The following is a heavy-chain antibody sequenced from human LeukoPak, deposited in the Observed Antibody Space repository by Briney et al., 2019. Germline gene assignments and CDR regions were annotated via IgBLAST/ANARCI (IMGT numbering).Heavy chain of an antibody. J-gene: IGHJ6*02. V-gene: IGHV3-7*04. CDR2: IKQDESEK. CDR3: ARVDWSGYYFYYYYYGMDV. CDR1: GFTISSYW. D-gene: IGHD3-3*01. Sequence: GGSLRLSCAVSGFTISSYWMTWVRQAPGKGLEWVANIKQDESEKYYVDSVKGRFTISRDNAKNSLYLQMNSLRAEDTAVYYCARVDWSGYYFYYYYYGMDVWGQGTTVTVSS.